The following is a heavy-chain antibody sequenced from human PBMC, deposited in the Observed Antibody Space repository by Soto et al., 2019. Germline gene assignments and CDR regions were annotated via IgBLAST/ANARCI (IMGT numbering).Heavy chain of an antibody. J-gene: IGHJ4*02. V-gene: IGHV4-34*01. CDR2: INHSGNT. CDR3: ARGGGYDSFDF. D-gene: IGHD5-12*01. Sequence: SETLSLTCAVYGASLSDNYCNWLRQPPGKGLEWIGEINHSGNTNYNPSLRSRVTISIDTSKNQLSLNLRSVSAADTAVYYCARGGGYDSFDFWGQGIQVTGSS. CDR1: GASLSDNY.